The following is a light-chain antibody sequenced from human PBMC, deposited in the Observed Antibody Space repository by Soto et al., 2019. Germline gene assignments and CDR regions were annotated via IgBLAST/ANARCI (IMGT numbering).Light chain of an antibody. Sequence: DIQMTQSPSSLSASVGDRVTITCRASQGISNYLAWYQQKPGKVPKLLIYAASTLQSGVPSRLSGSGSGTDFTLTISSLQLEDVATYYCQKYNSAPWTFGQGTKVEIK. CDR3: QKYNSAPWT. CDR2: AAS. CDR1: QGISNY. V-gene: IGKV1-27*01. J-gene: IGKJ1*01.